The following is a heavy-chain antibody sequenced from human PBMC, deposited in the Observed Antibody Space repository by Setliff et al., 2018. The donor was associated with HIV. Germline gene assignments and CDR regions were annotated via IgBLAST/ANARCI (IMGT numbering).Heavy chain of an antibody. V-gene: IGHV4-38-2*02. D-gene: IGHD5-12*01. CDR3: ARLFQWMSYSFDI. Sequence: SETLSLTCTVSGDFFSTDYYWGWIRQPPGKGLEWIGSIYYSGSTNYNPSLKSRVTISVDTSKNQFSLKLNSVTAADTGVYYCARLFQWMSYSFDIWGQGNAGHRLL. J-gene: IGHJ3*02. CDR2: IYYSGST. CDR1: GDFFSTDYY.